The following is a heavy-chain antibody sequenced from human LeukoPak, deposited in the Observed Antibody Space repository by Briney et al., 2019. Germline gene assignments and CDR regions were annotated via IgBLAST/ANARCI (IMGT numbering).Heavy chain of an antibody. CDR1: GFTFSSYA. CDR2: ISYDGSNK. Sequence: PGRSLRLSCAASGFTFSSYAMHWVRQAPGKGLEWVAVISYDGSNKYYADSVKGRFTISRDNSKNTLYLQMNSLRAEDTAVYYCAKVSRGPQKPAAIHYWGQGTLVTVSS. J-gene: IGHJ4*02. CDR3: AKVSRGPQKPAAIHY. V-gene: IGHV3-30-3*01. D-gene: IGHD2-2*01.